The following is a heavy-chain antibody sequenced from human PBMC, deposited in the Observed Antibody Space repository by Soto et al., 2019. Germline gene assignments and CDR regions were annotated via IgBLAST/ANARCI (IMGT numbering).Heavy chain of an antibody. J-gene: IGHJ6*02. CDR1: GGSISSGDFF. V-gene: IGHV4-30-4*01. D-gene: IGHD5-18*01. CDR2: IYYSGST. Sequence: QVQLQESGPGLVKPSQTLSLTCTVSGGSISSGDFFWTWIRQPPGKGLEWIGYIYYSGSTYYNPSLKRRVTISVDTSKSQFSLKLSSVTAADTAVYYCARECIQLPFGMDVWGQGTTVTVSS. CDR3: ARECIQLPFGMDV.